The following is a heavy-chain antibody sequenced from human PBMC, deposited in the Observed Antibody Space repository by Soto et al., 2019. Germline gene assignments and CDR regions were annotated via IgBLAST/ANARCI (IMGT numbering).Heavy chain of an antibody. V-gene: IGHV1-8*01. J-gene: IGHJ6*03. CDR3: ARGITMVRGVTTAYYYMDV. D-gene: IGHD3-10*01. CDR2: MNPNSGNT. CDR1: GYTFTSYD. Sequence: SVKVSCKASGYTFTSYDINWVRQATGQGLEWMRWMNPNSGNTGYAQKFQGRVTMTRNTSISTAYMELSSLRSEDTAVYYCARGITMVRGVTTAYYYMDVWGKGTTVTVSS.